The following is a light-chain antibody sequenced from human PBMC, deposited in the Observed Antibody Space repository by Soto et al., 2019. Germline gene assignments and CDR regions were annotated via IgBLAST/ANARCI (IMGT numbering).Light chain of an antibody. CDR1: QSRLHSNGYNY. J-gene: IGKJ5*01. V-gene: IGKV2-28*01. CDR3: MQALQTPSIT. CDR2: LGS. Sequence: DIVMTQSPLSLPVTPGEPASISCRSSQSRLHSNGYNYLDWYLQKPGQAAQLLIYLGSNRASGVPDRFSGSGSGTDFTLKISRVEAEDVGVYYCMQALQTPSITFGQGTRLEIK.